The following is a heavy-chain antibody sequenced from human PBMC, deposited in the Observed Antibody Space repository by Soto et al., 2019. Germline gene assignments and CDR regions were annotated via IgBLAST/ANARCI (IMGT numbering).Heavy chain of an antibody. J-gene: IGHJ4*02. CDR3: AKEMFPRTVLDSSSPWGDY. CDR2: LSYDGSHE. Sequence: QVQLVESGGGVGQRGTSLKLSCAASGFTFDDFGFHWVRQAPGKGLEWVATLSYDGSHEYYADSVKGRFTISRDNSKITLYLQMNSLKTEDTAMYYCAKEMFPRTVLDSSSPWGDYWGQGTLVTVSS. D-gene: IGHD3-22*01. V-gene: IGHV3-30*18. CDR1: GFTFDDFG.